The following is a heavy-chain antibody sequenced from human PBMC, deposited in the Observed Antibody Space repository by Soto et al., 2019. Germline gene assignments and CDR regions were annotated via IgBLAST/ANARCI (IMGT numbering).Heavy chain of an antibody. J-gene: IGHJ6*02. Sequence: SVKAACKSSGYPLTSYYMHSVRQAPGQGLEWMGWINPNSGGTNYAQKFQGRVTMTRHTSISTAYMELSRLRSDDTAVYYCARDRSGSYYNYYYDGMDGWGQGTTVTVSS. D-gene: IGHD3-10*01. CDR1: GYPLTSYY. CDR2: INPNSGGT. V-gene: IGHV1-2*02. CDR3: ARDRSGSYYNYYYDGMDG.